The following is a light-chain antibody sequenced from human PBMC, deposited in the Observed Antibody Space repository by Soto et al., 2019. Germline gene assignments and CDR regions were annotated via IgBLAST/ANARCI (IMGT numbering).Light chain of an antibody. CDR2: DVN. CDR3: CSFTTIKTVG. V-gene: IGLV2-14*03. J-gene: IGLJ1*01. Sequence: QSALAQPASVSGSPGQSITISCTGTTSDVGGYNYVTWYQQYPGQAPKIIIYDVNRRPPGVSDRFSGSKSGNSASLTVSDLQAGDEADYFCCSFTTIKTVGFGGGTKVT. CDR1: TSDVGGYNY.